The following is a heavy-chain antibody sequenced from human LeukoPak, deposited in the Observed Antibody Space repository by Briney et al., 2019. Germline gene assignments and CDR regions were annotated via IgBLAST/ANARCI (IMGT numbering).Heavy chain of an antibody. CDR2: IKQDGSEK. CDR1: GFIFSSYW. D-gene: IGHD1-1*01. Sequence: GGSLRLSCAASGFIFSSYWMSWVRQAPGKGLEWVANIKQDGSEKYYVDSVKGRFTISRDNAKNSLYLQMNFLRTEDKALYYCAKGSGTYQGPFDHWGQGILVTVSS. CDR3: AKGSGTYQGPFDH. V-gene: IGHV3-7*03. J-gene: IGHJ4*02.